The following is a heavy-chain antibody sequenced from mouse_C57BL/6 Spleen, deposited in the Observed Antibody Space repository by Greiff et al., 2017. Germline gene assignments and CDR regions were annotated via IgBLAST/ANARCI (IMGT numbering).Heavy chain of an antibody. Sequence: VQLQQSGAELVRPGASVTLSCKASGYTFTDYEMHWVKQTPVHGLEWIGAIDPETGGTAYNQKFKGKAILTADKSSSTAYMELRNLTSEDSAVYYCTRPMITNYFDYWGQGTTLTVSS. J-gene: IGHJ2*01. CDR3: TRPMITNYFDY. CDR1: GYTFTDYE. D-gene: IGHD2-4*01. CDR2: IDPETGGT. V-gene: IGHV1-15*01.